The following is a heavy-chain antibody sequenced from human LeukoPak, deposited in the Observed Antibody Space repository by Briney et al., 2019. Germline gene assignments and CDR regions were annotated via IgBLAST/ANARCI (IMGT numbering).Heavy chain of an antibody. Sequence: GGSLRLSCVDSGFTFSRYHMAWVRQAPGKGLEWVANIKPDGSEKYYVDSVKGRFIISRDNAQNSLFLQMNSLRAEDTAIYYCAGDSGGTYLHDWSQGTLVTVSS. V-gene: IGHV3-7*01. CDR2: IKPDGSEK. J-gene: IGHJ4*02. CDR1: GFTFSRYH. CDR3: AGDSGGTYLHD.